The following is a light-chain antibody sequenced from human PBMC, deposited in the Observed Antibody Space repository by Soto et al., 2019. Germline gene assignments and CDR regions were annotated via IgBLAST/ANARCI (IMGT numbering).Light chain of an antibody. Sequence: HSALTQPASVSGSPGQSVTISCTGTDSDIGSFNYVSWYQQNPSKAPKLIIHDVNNRPSGVSNRFSGSKSGNTASLTISGLQAEDETDYYCSSYTTSNTLVFGGGTKLTVL. V-gene: IGLV2-14*01. CDR1: DSDIGSFNY. J-gene: IGLJ2*01. CDR3: SSYTTSNTLV. CDR2: DVN.